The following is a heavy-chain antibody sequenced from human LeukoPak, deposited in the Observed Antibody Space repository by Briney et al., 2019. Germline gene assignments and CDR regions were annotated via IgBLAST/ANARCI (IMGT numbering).Heavy chain of an antibody. CDR1: GFTFSIYW. CDR2: IKQDGSEK. Sequence: GGSLRLSCAASGFTFSIYWMSWVRQAPGKGLEWVANIKQDGSEKYYVDSVKGRFTISRDNAKNSLYLQMNSLRAEDTAVYYCASSITIFGVVRGLDAFDIWGQGTMVTVSS. D-gene: IGHD3-3*01. CDR3: ASSITIFGVVRGLDAFDI. V-gene: IGHV3-7*01. J-gene: IGHJ3*02.